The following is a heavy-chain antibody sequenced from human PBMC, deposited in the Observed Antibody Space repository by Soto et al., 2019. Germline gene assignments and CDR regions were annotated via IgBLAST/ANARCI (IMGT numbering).Heavy chain of an antibody. CDR1: GFTFSSYS. J-gene: IGHJ4*02. CDR3: ARDLTGYSYGPGGY. D-gene: IGHD5-18*01. CDR2: ISSSSSYI. V-gene: IGHV3-21*01. Sequence: DVQLVESGGGLVKPGGSLRLSCAASGFTFSSYSMNWVRQAPGKGLEWVSSISSSSSYIYYADSVKGRFTISRDNAKNSLYLQMNSLIAEDTAVYYCARDLTGYSYGPGGYWGQGTLVTVSS.